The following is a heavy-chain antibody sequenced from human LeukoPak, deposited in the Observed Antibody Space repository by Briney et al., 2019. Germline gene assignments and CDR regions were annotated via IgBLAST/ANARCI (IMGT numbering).Heavy chain of an antibody. D-gene: IGHD3-3*01. J-gene: IGHJ4*02. Sequence: GASVKVSCKASGYTFTSYGISWVRQAPGQGLEWMGWISAYNGNTNYAQKFQGRVTITADKSTSTAYMELSSLRSEDTAVYYCARPAPYYDFWSGYSYYFDYWGQGTLVTVSS. CDR1: GYTFTSYG. CDR2: ISAYNGNT. CDR3: ARPAPYYDFWSGYSYYFDY. V-gene: IGHV1-18*01.